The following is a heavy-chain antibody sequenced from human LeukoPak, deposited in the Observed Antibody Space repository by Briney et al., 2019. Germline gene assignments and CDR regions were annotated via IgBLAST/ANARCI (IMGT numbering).Heavy chain of an antibody. D-gene: IGHD2-2*01. Sequence: PSETLSLTCTVSGGSISSYYCSWIRHPQPTGQELIGYIDYSGSTNYNPSLKSRVTISVGTSKNQFSLKLTSVTAADTAVYYCARRRTTGLSGYMDVWGKGTTVTVSS. CDR3: ARRRTTGLSGYMDV. CDR1: GGSISSYY. V-gene: IGHV4-59*08. J-gene: IGHJ6*03. CDR2: IDYSGST.